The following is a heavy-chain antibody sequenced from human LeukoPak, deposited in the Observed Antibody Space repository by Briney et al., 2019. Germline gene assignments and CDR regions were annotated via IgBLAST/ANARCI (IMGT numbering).Heavy chain of an antibody. CDR2: INPNSGGT. Sequence: ASVKVSCKASGYTFTGYYMHWVRQAPGQGLEWMGWINPNSGGTDYAQKFQGRVTMTRDTSISTAYMELSRLRSDDTAVYYCARGSLYSSSWYGEDYFDYWGQGTLVTVSS. J-gene: IGHJ4*02. CDR1: GYTFTGYY. D-gene: IGHD6-13*01. V-gene: IGHV1-2*02. CDR3: ARGSLYSSSWYGEDYFDY.